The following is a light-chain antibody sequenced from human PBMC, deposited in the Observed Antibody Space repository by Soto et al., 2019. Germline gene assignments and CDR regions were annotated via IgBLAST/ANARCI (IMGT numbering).Light chain of an antibody. CDR2: DAS. CDR3: QHYGRSPPSWT. CDR1: QSVSSSY. J-gene: IGKJ1*01. Sequence: EIVLTQSPGTLSLSPGERATHSCRASQSVSSSYLAWYQQKPGQPPRLLISDASSRATGIPDRFSGSGSGTDFTLTISSLEPEDFAVYYCQHYGRSPPSWTFGQGTKVEIK. V-gene: IGKV3-20*01.